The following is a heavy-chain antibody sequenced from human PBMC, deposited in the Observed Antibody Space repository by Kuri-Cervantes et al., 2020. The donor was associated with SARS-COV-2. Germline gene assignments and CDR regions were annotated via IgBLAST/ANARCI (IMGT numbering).Heavy chain of an antibody. CDR3: ARGGGYSYGGYYYYMDV. CDR2: INHSGNT. V-gene: IGHV4-34*01. J-gene: IGHJ6*03. Sequence: SETLSLTCAVYGGSFSDYYWSWVRQPPGKGLEWIGEINHSGNTNYDPSLKSRVTISVDTSKNQFSLKLSSVTAADTAVYYCARGGGYSYGGYYYYMDVWGKGTTVTVSS. D-gene: IGHD5-18*01. CDR1: GGSFSDYY.